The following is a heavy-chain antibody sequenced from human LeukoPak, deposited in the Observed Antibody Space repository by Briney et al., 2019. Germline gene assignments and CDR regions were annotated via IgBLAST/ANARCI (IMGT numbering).Heavy chain of an antibody. CDR3: ARDGSSSYKRPGPREDAFDI. CDR2: ISGSGGST. Sequence: PGGSLRLSCAASGFTFSSYAMSWVRQAPGKGLEWVSAISGSGGSTYYADSVKGQFTISRDNSKNTLYLQMNSLRAEDTAVYYCARDGSSSYKRPGPREDAFDIWGQGTMVTVSS. CDR1: GFTFSSYA. D-gene: IGHD6-13*01. J-gene: IGHJ3*02. V-gene: IGHV3-23*01.